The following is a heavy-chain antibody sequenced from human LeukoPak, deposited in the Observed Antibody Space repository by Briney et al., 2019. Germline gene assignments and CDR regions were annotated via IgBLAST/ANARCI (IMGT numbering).Heavy chain of an antibody. D-gene: IGHD3-3*01. V-gene: IGHV3-7*01. CDR1: GFTFCYFW. Sequence: GGSLRLSCSASGFTFCYFWMSWVRRAPGKGLEWVSNIKQDGSETYYVDSVRGRFTIARDNAKGSLYLQMNSLRAEDTSVYYCARDFWGAYRVDYFDYWGQGTLVTVSS. CDR2: IKQDGSET. J-gene: IGHJ4*02. CDR3: ARDFWGAYRVDYFDY.